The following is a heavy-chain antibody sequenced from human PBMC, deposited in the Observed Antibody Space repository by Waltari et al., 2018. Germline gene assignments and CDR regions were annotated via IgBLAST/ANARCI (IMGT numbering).Heavy chain of an antibody. Sequence: QVQLVESGGGVVQPGRSLRLSCAASGFTFSSYGMHWVRQAPGKGLEWVAVISYDGSNKYYADSVKGRFTISRDNSKNTLYLQMNSLRAEDTAVYYCAKDPSDPGIAVAGTEYWGQGTLVTVSS. D-gene: IGHD6-19*01. CDR3: AKDPSDPGIAVAGTEY. V-gene: IGHV3-30*18. CDR1: GFTFSSYG. CDR2: ISYDGSNK. J-gene: IGHJ4*02.